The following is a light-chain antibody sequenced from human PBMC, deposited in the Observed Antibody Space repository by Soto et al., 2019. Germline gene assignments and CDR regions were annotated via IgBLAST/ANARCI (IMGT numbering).Light chain of an antibody. CDR3: AAWDSSLSAVV. CDR2: DNA. J-gene: IGLJ2*01. Sequence: QSVLTQPPSVSAAPGQTVTISCSGSSSNIGKNYMAWYQQVPGTAPKLLIYDNARRPSGIPGRFSGSKSGTSATLAITGLLTGEDADYYCAAWDSSLSAVVFGGGPKLTVL. CDR1: SSNIGKNY. V-gene: IGLV1-51*01.